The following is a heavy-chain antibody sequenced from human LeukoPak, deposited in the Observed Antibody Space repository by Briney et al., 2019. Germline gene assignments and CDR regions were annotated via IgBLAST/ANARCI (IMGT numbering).Heavy chain of an antibody. D-gene: IGHD6-6*01. CDR3: AKGQSLRSYNWFDP. V-gene: IGHV3-23*01. CDR1: GFTFSSYW. J-gene: IGHJ5*02. Sequence: GGSLRLSCAASGFTFSSYWMSWVRQAPGKGLEWVSAISGSGDSTYYGDSVKGRFTISRDNSKNTLYLQVNSLRAEDTAVYYCAKGQSLRSYNWFDPWGQGTLVTVSS. CDR2: ISGSGDST.